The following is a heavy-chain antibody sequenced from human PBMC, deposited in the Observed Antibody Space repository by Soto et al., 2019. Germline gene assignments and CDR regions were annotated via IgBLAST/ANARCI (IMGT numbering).Heavy chain of an antibody. D-gene: IGHD3-22*01. CDR1: GYTFTSYY. J-gene: IGHJ4*02. Sequence: ASVKVSCKASGYTFTSYYMHWVRQAPGQGLEWMGIINPSGGSTSYAQKFQGRVTMTRDTSTSTVYMELSSLRSEDTAVYYCARGRAKYYYDSSGLGYWGQGTLVTVS. V-gene: IGHV1-46*01. CDR3: ARGRAKYYYDSSGLGY. CDR2: INPSGGST.